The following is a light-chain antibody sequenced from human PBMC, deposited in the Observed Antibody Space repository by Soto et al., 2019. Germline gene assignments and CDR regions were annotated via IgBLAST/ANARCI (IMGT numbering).Light chain of an antibody. J-gene: IGLJ2*01. Sequence: QSVLTQSPSASASLGASVRLTCTLNSGHSRYAIAWHQQQPEKGPRYLMKINGDGSHTKGDEIPDRFSGSSSGAERHLTISSLQSEDEADYYCQTWGTGTCLVFGGGTKVTVL. CDR1: SGHSRYA. V-gene: IGLV4-69*01. CDR3: QTWGTGTCLV. CDR2: INGDGSH.